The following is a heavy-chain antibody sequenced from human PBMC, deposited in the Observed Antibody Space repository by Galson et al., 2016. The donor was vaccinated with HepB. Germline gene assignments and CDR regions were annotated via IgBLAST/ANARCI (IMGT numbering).Heavy chain of an antibody. CDR2: IYYVATT. D-gene: IGHD6-19*01. Sequence: SETLSLTCSVSGGAISSRGYYWGWVRQPPGKGLEWIGSIYYVATTYYTPSPKSRVTVSIDTSQNSFSLNLKSVAASDTSIYYCVGALAGTPFEFWGQGTLVAVSS. CDR1: GGAISSRGYY. J-gene: IGHJ4*02. CDR3: VGALAGTPFEF. V-gene: IGHV4-39*01.